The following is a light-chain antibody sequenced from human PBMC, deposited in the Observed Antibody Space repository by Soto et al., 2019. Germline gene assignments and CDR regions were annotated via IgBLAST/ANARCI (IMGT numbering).Light chain of an antibody. CDR3: QQYGYAPWT. J-gene: IGKJ1*01. CDR1: QSVSSS. V-gene: IGKV3-20*01. CDR2: GAS. Sequence: EIVLTQSPGTLSLSPGERATLSCRASQSVSSSLAWYQQKPGQAPRLLIYGASSRATGIPDRFSGSGSGPDFTLTISRLEPEDFAVYYCQQYGYAPWTFGQGTKVDIK.